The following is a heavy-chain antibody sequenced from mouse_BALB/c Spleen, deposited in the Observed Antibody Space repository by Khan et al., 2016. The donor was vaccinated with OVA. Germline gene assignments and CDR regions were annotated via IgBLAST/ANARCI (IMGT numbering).Heavy chain of an antibody. Sequence: QVQLQQSGAELMKPGASVKISCKATGYTFSSYWIEWVKQRPGHGLEWIGEILHGSDNTNYNEKFKGKATFTADTSSNTAYMQLSSLTSEDSAVYYWSRGAGTKYGMDYWGQGTSVTVSS. CDR2: ILHGSDNT. CDR1: GYTFSSYW. J-gene: IGHJ4*01. D-gene: IGHD4-1*01. CDR3: SRGAGTKYGMDY. V-gene: IGHV1-9*01.